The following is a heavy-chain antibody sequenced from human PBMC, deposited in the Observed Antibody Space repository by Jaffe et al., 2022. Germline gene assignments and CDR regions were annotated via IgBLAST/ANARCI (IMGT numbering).Heavy chain of an antibody. Sequence: QVQLQQWGAGLLKPSETLSLTCAVYGGSFSGYYWSWIRQPPGKGLEWIGEINHSGSTNYNPSLKSRVTISVDTSKNQFSLKLSSVTAADTAVYYCARNHDYGDYFIDYWGQGTLVTVSS. D-gene: IGHD4-17*01. CDR1: GGSFSGYY. CDR3: ARNHDYGDYFIDY. J-gene: IGHJ4*02. V-gene: IGHV4-34*01. CDR2: INHSGST.